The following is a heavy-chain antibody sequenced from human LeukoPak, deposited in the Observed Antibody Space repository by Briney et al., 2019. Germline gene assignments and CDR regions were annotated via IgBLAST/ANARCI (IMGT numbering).Heavy chain of an antibody. D-gene: IGHD1-26*01. Sequence: SETLSLTCTASGDSISETNYYWAWIRQPPGKGLEWIGIIYYSGSTYYNPYLESRITMSVDTSKRRFSLKLTSVTATDTTVYYGGRACMVGEGAFDISGQGTLVTVPS. V-gene: IGHV4-39*01. CDR3: GRACMVGEGAFDI. J-gene: IGHJ3*02. CDR2: IYYSGST. CDR1: GDSISETNYY.